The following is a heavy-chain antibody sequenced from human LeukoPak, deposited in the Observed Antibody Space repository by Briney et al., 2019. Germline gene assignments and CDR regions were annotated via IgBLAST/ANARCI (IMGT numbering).Heavy chain of an antibody. V-gene: IGHV1-2*02. Sequence: ASVKVSCKASGYTFSDYYMHWVRQAPGQGLEWMGWISPSSDGTNYAQKFQGRVTMTRDTSISTAYMELGRLTSDDTAMYYCARGGYHLLWGDYWGQGTLVTVSS. CDR1: GYTFSDYY. CDR3: ARGGYHLLWGDY. CDR2: ISPSSDGT. D-gene: IGHD2-2*01. J-gene: IGHJ4*02.